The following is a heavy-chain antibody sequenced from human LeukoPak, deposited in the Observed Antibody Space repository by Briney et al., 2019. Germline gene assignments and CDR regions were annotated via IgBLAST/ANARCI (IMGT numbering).Heavy chain of an antibody. CDR3: ARGIGSTTVTTLEYYFDY. V-gene: IGHV1-2*06. CDR1: GYTFTGYY. CDR2: INPNSGGT. Sequence: PEASVKVSCKASGYTFTGYYMHWVRQAPGQGLEWMGRINPNSGGTNYAQKFQGRVTMTRDTSISTAYMELSRLRSDDTAVYYCARGIGSTTVTTLEYYFDYWGQGTLVTVSS. D-gene: IGHD4-17*01. J-gene: IGHJ4*02.